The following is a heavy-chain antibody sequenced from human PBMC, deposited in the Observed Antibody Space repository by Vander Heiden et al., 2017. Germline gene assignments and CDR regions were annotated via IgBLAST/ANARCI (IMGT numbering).Heavy chain of an antibody. CDR3: ARDPRPLKALAGSDY. D-gene: IGHD6-19*01. CDR1: GYTFSDYY. J-gene: IGHJ4*02. V-gene: IGHV1-2*06. CDR2: IIPSSGGT. Sequence: QVQLVQSGAEVKKPGASVKVSCKASGYTFSDYYIHWVRQAPGQGLEWRGRIIPSSGGTIYAQKFQGRVTMTRDTSITTAYMELSGLESDDTAVYYCARDPRPLKALAGSDYWGQGTLITVSS.